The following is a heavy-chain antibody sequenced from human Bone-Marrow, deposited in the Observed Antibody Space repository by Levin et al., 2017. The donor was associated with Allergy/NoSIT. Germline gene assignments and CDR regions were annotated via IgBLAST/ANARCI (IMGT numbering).Heavy chain of an antibody. CDR1: VCSISFSIL. V-gene: IGHV4-4*02. CDR2: IYRTGNI. CDR3: ARTPDFWYGMDV. Sequence: SETPSLTCAVSVCSISFSILWRWVRQSPGTGLALLGEIYRTGNINYNPSLQSRVTLVFSQSKNQVSLKLRSVTAADTAMYYCARTPDFWYGMDVWGQGTTVTVSS. J-gene: IGHJ6*02.